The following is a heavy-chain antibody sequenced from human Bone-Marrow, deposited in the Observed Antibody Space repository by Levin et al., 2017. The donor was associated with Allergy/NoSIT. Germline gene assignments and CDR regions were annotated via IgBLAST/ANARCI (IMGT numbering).Heavy chain of an antibody. CDR3: ARKYSSAWCFDY. CDR1: GFTFSNYG. CDR2: IKQDGTEK. Sequence: GESLKISCAASGFTFSNYGMTWVRQAPGKGLEWVANIKQDGTEKNYVDSVKGRFTISRDNANNALHLQMSSLRVEDTAVYFCARKYSSAWCFDYWGQGILVAVSS. J-gene: IGHJ4*02. V-gene: IGHV3-7*01. D-gene: IGHD6-19*01.